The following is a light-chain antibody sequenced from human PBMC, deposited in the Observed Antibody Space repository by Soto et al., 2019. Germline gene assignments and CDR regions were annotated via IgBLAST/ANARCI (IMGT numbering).Light chain of an antibody. CDR2: GAS. Sequence: EIVMTQSPATLSVSPGDRATLSCRASQSIGSSLAWYQQKPGQAPRFLIYGASTRATGIPARFSGSGSGTEFTLTISSLQSEDFAVYYCQQYTDWPRGTFGQGTKVEIK. V-gene: IGKV3-15*01. CDR3: QQYTDWPRGT. J-gene: IGKJ1*01. CDR1: QSIGSS.